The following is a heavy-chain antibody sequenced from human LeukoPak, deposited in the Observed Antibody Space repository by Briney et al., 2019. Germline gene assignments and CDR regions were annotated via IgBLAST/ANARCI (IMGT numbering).Heavy chain of an antibody. V-gene: IGHV3-30-3*01. CDR2: ISYDGSNK. Sequence: PGGSLRLSCAASGFTFSSYAMHWVRQAPGKGLEWVAVISYDGSNKYYADSVKGRFTISRDNSKNTLYLQMNSLRAEDTAVYYCAKAVYSSGWYVRSWGQGTLVTVSS. CDR1: GFTFSSYA. J-gene: IGHJ5*02. D-gene: IGHD6-19*01. CDR3: AKAVYSSGWYVRS.